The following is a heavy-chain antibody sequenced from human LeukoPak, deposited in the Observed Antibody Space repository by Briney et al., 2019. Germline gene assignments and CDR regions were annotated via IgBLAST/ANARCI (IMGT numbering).Heavy chain of an antibody. D-gene: IGHD3-22*01. Sequence: GGSLRLSCAASGFTFSSYAMSWVRQAPGKGLEGVSVISGSDGSTYYADSVKGRFTISRDNSKNTLYLQMNSLRAEDTAVYYCAKDKKYYDSSGSPYYYYGMDVWGQGTTVTVSS. CDR3: AKDKKYYDSSGSPYYYYGMDV. V-gene: IGHV3-23*01. J-gene: IGHJ6*02. CDR1: GFTFSSYA. CDR2: ISGSDGST.